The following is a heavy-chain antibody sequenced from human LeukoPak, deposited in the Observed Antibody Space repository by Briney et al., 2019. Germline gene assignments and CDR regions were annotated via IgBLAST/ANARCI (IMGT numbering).Heavy chain of an antibody. CDR1: GFTSSSYW. CDR3: TRRISPNAFDI. D-gene: IGHD2/OR15-2a*01. J-gene: IGHJ3*02. V-gene: IGHV3-74*01. Sequence: GGSLRLSCAASGFTSSSYWMHWVRQAPGKGMVWVSRINSDGSSTNYADSVKGRFTISRDNAKNTVYLQMNSLRAEDTAVYYCTRRISPNAFDIWGQGTMVTVSS. CDR2: INSDGSST.